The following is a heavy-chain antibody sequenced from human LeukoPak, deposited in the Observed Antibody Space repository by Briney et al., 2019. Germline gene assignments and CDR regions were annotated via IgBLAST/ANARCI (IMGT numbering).Heavy chain of an antibody. CDR2: IYYSGST. Sequence: SETLSLTCTVSGGSISSSSYYWGWIRQPPGKGLEWIGSIYYSGSTYYNPSLKSRVTISVDTSKNQFSLKLSSVTAADTAVYYCARLYPDFDWLWYFGLWGRGTLVTVSS. J-gene: IGHJ2*01. CDR1: GGSISSSSYY. CDR3: ARLYPDFDWLWYFGL. V-gene: IGHV4-39*01. D-gene: IGHD3-9*01.